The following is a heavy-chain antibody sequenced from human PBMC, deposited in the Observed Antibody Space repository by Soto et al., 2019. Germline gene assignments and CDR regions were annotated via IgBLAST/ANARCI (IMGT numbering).Heavy chain of an antibody. CDR2: IFQDGRT. CDR3: AKDLRPDGVWDFDY. CDR1: GLRFSTYS. Sequence: EVQLLESGGGWVQPGGSRRLSCAPSGLRFSTYSMAWVRQAPGRGPEWVSGIFQDGRTHYADSVKGRFTISRDNSRSSVYLQMITLRGEDTAIYYCAKDLRPDGVWDFDYWGQGTLVTVSS. V-gene: IGHV3-23*01. J-gene: IGHJ4*02. D-gene: IGHD4-17*01.